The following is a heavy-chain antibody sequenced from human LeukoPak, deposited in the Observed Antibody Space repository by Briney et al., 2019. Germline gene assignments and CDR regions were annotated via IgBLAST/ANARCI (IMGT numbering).Heavy chain of an antibody. D-gene: IGHD3-3*01. J-gene: IGHJ5*02. CDR1: GFTFSNYG. Sequence: GGSLRLSCAASGFTFSNYGVSWVRQAPGKGLEWISGIRSAVDTTHYADSVKGRFTISRDNSKNTLYLQMNSLRAEDTAVYYCAKSYDFWSGYHNWFDPWGQGTLVTVSS. V-gene: IGHV3-23*01. CDR2: IRSAVDTT. CDR3: AKSYDFWSGYHNWFDP.